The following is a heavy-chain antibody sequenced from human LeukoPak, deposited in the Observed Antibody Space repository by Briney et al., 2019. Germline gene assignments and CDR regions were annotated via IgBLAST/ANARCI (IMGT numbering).Heavy chain of an antibody. J-gene: IGHJ4*02. CDR3: ASPTRYDFWSGFDFDY. V-gene: IGHV1-69*05. D-gene: IGHD3-3*01. Sequence: SVKVSCKASGGTFSSYAISWVRQAPGQGLEWMGGIIPIFGTANYAQKFEGRVTITTDESTSTAYMELSSLRSEDTAVYYCASPTRYDFWSGFDFDYWGQGTLVTVSS. CDR2: IIPIFGTA. CDR1: GGTFSSYA.